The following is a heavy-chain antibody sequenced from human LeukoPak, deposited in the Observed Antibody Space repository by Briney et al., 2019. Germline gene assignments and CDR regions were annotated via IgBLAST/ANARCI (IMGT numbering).Heavy chain of an antibody. V-gene: IGHV3-30*04. J-gene: IGHJ4*02. CDR3: AREQYYYDSSGYTDY. CDR1: GFTFSSYA. D-gene: IGHD3-22*01. CDR2: ISYDGSNK. Sequence: GGSLRLSCAASGFTFSSYAMHWVRQAPGKGLEWVAVISYDGSNKYYADSVKGRFTISGDNSKNTLYLQMNSLRAEDTAVYYCAREQYYYDSSGYTDYWGQGTLVTVSS.